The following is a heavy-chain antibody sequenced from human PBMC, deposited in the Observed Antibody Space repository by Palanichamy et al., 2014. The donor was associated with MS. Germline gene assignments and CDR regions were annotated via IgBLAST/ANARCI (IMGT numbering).Heavy chain of an antibody. Sequence: EVQLVESGEAWSSLGGPVRLSCAASGFTFTNYWMTWVRQAPGEGLEWVANIKHDGTEKYYVDSVKGRFAISRDNAKNSLYLQMRSLRAEDTAVYYCARDGDDSGATLGYWGQGTLVTVST. CDR3: ARDGDDSGATLGY. V-gene: IGHV3-7*01. CDR1: GFTFTNYW. CDR2: IKHDGTEK. J-gene: IGHJ4*02. D-gene: IGHD3-22*01.